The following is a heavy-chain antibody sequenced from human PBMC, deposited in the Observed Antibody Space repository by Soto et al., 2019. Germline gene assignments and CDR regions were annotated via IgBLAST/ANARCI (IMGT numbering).Heavy chain of an antibody. V-gene: IGHV1-46*01. CDR1: GYTFTSYY. D-gene: IGHD2-2*01. J-gene: IGHJ4*02. Sequence: QVQLVQSGAEVKKPGASVKVSCKASGYTFTSYYMHWVRQAPGQGLEWMGIMNPSGGSTSYAQKFRGRVTMTRDTSTSTVYMELSSLRSQDTAVYYRAHGEGVPDYWGQGTLVTVSS. CDR3: AHGEGVPDY. CDR2: MNPSGGST.